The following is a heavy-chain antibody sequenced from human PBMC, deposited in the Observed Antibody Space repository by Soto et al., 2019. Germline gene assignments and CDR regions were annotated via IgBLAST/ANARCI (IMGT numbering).Heavy chain of an antibody. CDR1: GFTFSSYW. Sequence: PGGSLRLSCAASGFTFSSYWMHWVRQAPGKGLVWVSRINSDGSSTSYADSVKGRFTISRDNAKNTLYLQMNSLRAEDTAVYYCARVPGHSNYLPGPYYYYGMDVWGQGTTVTVSS. D-gene: IGHD4-4*01. V-gene: IGHV3-74*01. J-gene: IGHJ6*02. CDR2: INSDGSST. CDR3: ARVPGHSNYLPGPYYYYGMDV.